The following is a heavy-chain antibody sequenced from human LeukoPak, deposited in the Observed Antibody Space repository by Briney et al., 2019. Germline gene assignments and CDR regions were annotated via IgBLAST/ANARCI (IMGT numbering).Heavy chain of an antibody. J-gene: IGHJ6*02. CDR3: ARDRAIHGMDV. CDR1: GGSISSGGYY. Sequence: SRTLSLTCTVSGGSISSGGYYWSWIRQHPGKGLEWIGYIYYSGSTYYNPSLKSRVTMSVDTSKNQFSLKLSSVTAADTAVYYCARDRAIHGMDVWGQGTTVTVSS. CDR2: IYYSGST. V-gene: IGHV4-31*03. D-gene: IGHD5-24*01.